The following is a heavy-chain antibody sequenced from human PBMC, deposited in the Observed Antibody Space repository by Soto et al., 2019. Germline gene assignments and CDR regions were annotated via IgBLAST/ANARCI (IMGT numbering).Heavy chain of an antibody. CDR1: GFTFSSHG. J-gene: IGHJ5*01. D-gene: IGHD3-10*01. Sequence: GGSLRLSCAASGFTFSSHGMHRVRQAPGKGLERVAVIWYDGSNKYYADSVKGRFTISRDNSKNTLYLQMNSLRAEHTAVYYCARVRRGYCGSGGTGRRGWCDSWGQGSLVAVS. V-gene: IGHV3-33*01. CDR3: ARVRRGYCGSGGTGRRGWCDS. CDR2: IWYDGSNK.